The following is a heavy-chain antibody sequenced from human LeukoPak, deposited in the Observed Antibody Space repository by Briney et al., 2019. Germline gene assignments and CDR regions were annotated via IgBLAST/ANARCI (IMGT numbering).Heavy chain of an antibody. CDR1: GFTFSSYA. Sequence: PGGSLRLSCAASGFTFSSYAMHWVRQAPGKGLEWVAVISYDGSNKYYADSVKGRFTISRDNPKNTLYLQMNSLRAEDTAVYYCARPVLYDFWSGYYVGDFDYWGQGTLVTVSS. CDR3: ARPVLYDFWSGYYVGDFDY. J-gene: IGHJ4*02. CDR2: ISYDGSNK. V-gene: IGHV3-30-3*01. D-gene: IGHD3-3*01.